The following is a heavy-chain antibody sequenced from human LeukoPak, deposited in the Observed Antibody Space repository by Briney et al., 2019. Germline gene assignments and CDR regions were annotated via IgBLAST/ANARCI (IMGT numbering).Heavy chain of an antibody. Sequence: ASVKVSCKASGYTFTSYYMHWVRQAPGQGLEWMGIINPSGGSTSYAQKFQGRVTMTRDTSTSTVYMELSSLRSEDTAVYYCARDNVLRFFAARGPGDYWGQETLFTVS. J-gene: IGHJ4*02. CDR1: GYTFTSYY. V-gene: IGHV1-46*01. CDR2: INPSGGST. CDR3: ARDNVLRFFAARGPGDY. D-gene: IGHD3-3*01.